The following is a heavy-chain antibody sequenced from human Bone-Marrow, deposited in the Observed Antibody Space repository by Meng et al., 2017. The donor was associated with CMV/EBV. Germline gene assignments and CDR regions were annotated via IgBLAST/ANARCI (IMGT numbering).Heavy chain of an antibody. CDR1: GGSFSGYY. V-gene: IGHV4-34*01. CDR2: INHSGST. Sequence: QVQLQQWCAGMLKPSETLSLTCAGYGGSFSGYYWSWIRQPPGKGLEWIGEINHSGSTNYNPSLKSRVTISVDTSKNQFSLKLSSVTAADTAVYYCARTRYCSSTSCQGNFDYWGQGTLVTVSS. CDR3: ARTRYCSSTSCQGNFDY. J-gene: IGHJ4*02. D-gene: IGHD2-2*01.